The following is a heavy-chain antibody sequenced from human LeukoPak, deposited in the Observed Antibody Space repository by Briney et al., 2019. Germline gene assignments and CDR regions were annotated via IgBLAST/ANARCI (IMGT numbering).Heavy chain of an antibody. Sequence: PSQTLSLTCTLSGGSLSSGDYYWGWIRQPPGRGLEWLGYIYYSVSTYTNPSLKSRVTISVDTSKNQFSLKLSSVTAAGTAVYYCARGVLVVPAAPNWFDPWGQGTLVTVSS. CDR1: GGSLSSGDYY. CDR3: ARGVLVVPAAPNWFDP. V-gene: IGHV4-30-4*01. J-gene: IGHJ5*02. D-gene: IGHD2-2*01. CDR2: IYYSVST.